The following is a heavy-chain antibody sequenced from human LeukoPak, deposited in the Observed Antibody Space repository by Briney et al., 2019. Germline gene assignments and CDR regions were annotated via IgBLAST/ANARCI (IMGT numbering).Heavy chain of an antibody. Sequence: TETLSLTCTVSGGSISSYNWSWLRQPPGKGLEWIGYIYYSGSTNYNPSLKSRVTMSVDTSKNQFSLKLSSVTAADTAVYYCARVITYYYDSSGYYEGGPQYYFDYWGQGTLVTVSS. CDR1: GGSISSYN. D-gene: IGHD3-22*01. J-gene: IGHJ4*02. CDR3: ARVITYYYDSSGYYEGGPQYYFDY. CDR2: IYYSGST. V-gene: IGHV4-59*12.